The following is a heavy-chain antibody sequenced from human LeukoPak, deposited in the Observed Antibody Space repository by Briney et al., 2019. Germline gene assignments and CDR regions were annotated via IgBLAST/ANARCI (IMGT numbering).Heavy chain of an antibody. D-gene: IGHD6-19*01. CDR1: GFTFSSYA. V-gene: IGHV3-23*01. Sequence: PGGSLRLSCAASGFTFSSYAMNWVRQAPGKGLEWVSTIHGSGGLTYYADSVKGRFTISRDNSKNTLYLQMNSLRAEDTAVYYCARDTASSGWYFDSNDAFDIWGQGTMVTVSS. CDR3: ARDTASSGWYFDSNDAFDI. CDR2: IHGSGGLT. J-gene: IGHJ3*02.